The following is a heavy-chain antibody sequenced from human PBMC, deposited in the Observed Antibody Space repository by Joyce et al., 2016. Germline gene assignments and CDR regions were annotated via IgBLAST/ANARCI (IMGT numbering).Heavy chain of an antibody. V-gene: IGHV4-59*01. CDR3: ARSRKGGYCTRARCDYYGYYGMNV. J-gene: IGHJ6*02. CDR2: ISSSATA. D-gene: IGHD2-8*01. CDR1: GGSINTYY. Sequence: QVQLQESGPGLVKPSETLSLTCTVSGGSINTYYWSWIRQPPGKGLEWIGYISSSATANYAPTIRRRVTISVITGKNLICVKENSVTAADTGVYYCARSRKGGYCTRARCDYYGYYGMNVLSQGTTVTVSS.